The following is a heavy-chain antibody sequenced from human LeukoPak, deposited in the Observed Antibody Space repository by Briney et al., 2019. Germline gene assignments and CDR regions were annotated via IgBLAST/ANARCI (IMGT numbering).Heavy chain of an antibody. CDR1: GGSFSGYY. CDR3: ARDSPNSSGYRRGFDY. Sequence: SETLSLTCAVYGGSFSGYYWSWIRQPPGKGLEWIGEINHSGSTNYNPSLKSRVTISVDTSKNQFSLKLSSVTAADTAVYYCARDSPNSSGYRRGFDYWGQGTLVTVSS. CDR2: INHSGST. V-gene: IGHV4-34*01. J-gene: IGHJ4*02. D-gene: IGHD3-22*01.